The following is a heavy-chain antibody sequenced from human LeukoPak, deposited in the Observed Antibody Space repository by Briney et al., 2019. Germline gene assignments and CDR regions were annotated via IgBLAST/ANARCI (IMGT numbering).Heavy chain of an antibody. D-gene: IGHD3-9*01. CDR1: GYSISSGYY. Sequence: PSETLSLTCVVSGYSISSGYYWGWIRQPPGKGLEWIGTIYHRGSTYYSPSLKSRLTTSVDTSKNHFSLKLSSVTAADTAIYYCASVSLTRNAFDIWGQGTMVTVSS. V-gene: IGHV4-38-2*01. CDR3: ASVSLTRNAFDI. CDR2: IYHRGST. J-gene: IGHJ3*02.